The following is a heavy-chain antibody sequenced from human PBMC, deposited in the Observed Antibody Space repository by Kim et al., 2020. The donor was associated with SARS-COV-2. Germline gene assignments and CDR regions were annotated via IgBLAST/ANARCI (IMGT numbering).Heavy chain of an antibody. J-gene: IGHJ4*02. CDR3: ASSPLLKGSYFDY. V-gene: IGHV4-31*02. D-gene: IGHD3-10*01. Sequence: TPSLKSRVTISVDTSKNQFSLKLSSVTAADTAVYYCASSPLLKGSYFDYWGQGTLVTVSS.